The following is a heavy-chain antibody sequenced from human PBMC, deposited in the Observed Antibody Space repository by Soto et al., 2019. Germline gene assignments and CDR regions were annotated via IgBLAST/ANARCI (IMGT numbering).Heavy chain of an antibody. Sequence: GGSLRLSCAASGFTLSSYAMSWVRQAPGKGLEWVSAISGSGGSTYYADSVGGRFTISRDNAESSLYLQMNSLRDEDTAVYFCARDFGHGYYLDYWGRGTLVTVSS. CDR1: GFTLSSYA. D-gene: IGHD3-3*01. CDR2: ISGSGGST. CDR3: ARDFGHGYYLDY. V-gene: IGHV3-23*01. J-gene: IGHJ4*02.